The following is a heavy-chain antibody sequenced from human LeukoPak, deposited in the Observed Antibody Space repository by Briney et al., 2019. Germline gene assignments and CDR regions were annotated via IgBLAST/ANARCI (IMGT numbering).Heavy chain of an antibody. CDR2: ITGSGDTT. V-gene: IGHV3-23*01. CDR1: GFIFRNYA. J-gene: IGHJ4*02. CDR3: AKWGDYDILTGYYVSDF. D-gene: IGHD3-9*01. Sequence: PGASLRLSCAASGFIFRNYAMSWVRQAPGKGLEWVSAITGSGDTTYYADSVKGRFTISRDNSKNTLYVEMNTLRAEDTAVHYCAKWGDYDILTGYYVSDFWGQGTLVIVSS.